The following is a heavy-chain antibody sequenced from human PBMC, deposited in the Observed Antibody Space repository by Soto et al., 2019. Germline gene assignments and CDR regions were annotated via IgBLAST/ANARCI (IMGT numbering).Heavy chain of an antibody. CDR1: GFTFSSYS. V-gene: IGHV3-21*01. Sequence: EVQLVESGGGLVKPGGSLRLSCAASGFTFSSYSMNWVRQAPGKGLEWVSSISSSSSYIYYADSVKGRFTISRDNTKNSLYLQMNSLRAEDTAVYYCAREGEDIVVVVAATQMDYWGQGTLVTVSS. D-gene: IGHD2-15*01. CDR2: ISSSSSYI. J-gene: IGHJ4*02. CDR3: AREGEDIVVVVAATQMDY.